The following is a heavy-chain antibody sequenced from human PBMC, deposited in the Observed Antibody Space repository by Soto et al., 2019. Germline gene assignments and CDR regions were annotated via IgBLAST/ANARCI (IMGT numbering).Heavy chain of an antibody. CDR1: GFTFSTYW. J-gene: IGHJ3*02. D-gene: IGHD2-15*01. V-gene: IGHV3-7*01. CDR2: IKQDGSEK. CDR3: ARDLKYCSGGSCYFDAFDI. Sequence: EVQLVESGGGLVQPGGSLRLSCAASGFTFSTYWMSWVRQAPGKGLEWVANIKQDGSEKYYVDSVKGRLTISRDNAKNSLYLQMNSLRAEDTAVYYCARDLKYCSGGSCYFDAFDIWGQGTMVTVSS.